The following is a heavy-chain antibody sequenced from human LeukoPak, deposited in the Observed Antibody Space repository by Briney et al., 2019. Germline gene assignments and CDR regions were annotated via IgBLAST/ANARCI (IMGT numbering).Heavy chain of an antibody. D-gene: IGHD3-10*02. CDR1: GYTFTSYG. CDR3: ARLPQGRVRNGRGFYGMDV. V-gene: IGHV1-18*01. J-gene: IGHJ6*02. Sequence: ASVKVSCKASGYTFTSYGISWVRQAPGQGLEWMGWISAYNGNTNYAQKLQGRVTMTTDISTSTAYMELRSLRSDDTAVYYCARLPQGRVRNGRGFYGMDVWGQGTTVTVSS. CDR2: ISAYNGNT.